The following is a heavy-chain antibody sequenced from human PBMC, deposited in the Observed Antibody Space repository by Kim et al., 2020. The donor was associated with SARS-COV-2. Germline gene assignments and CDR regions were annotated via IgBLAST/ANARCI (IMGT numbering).Heavy chain of an antibody. Sequence: ASVKVSCKASGYTFTSYGISWVRQAPGQGLEWMGWISAYNGNTNYAQKLQGRVTMTTDTSTSTAYMELRSLRSDDTAVYYCARDSPYCSGGSCPPIDYWGQGTLVTVSA. V-gene: IGHV1-18*01. D-gene: IGHD2-15*01. CDR1: GYTFTSYG. J-gene: IGHJ4*02. CDR2: ISAYNGNT. CDR3: ARDSPYCSGGSCPPIDY.